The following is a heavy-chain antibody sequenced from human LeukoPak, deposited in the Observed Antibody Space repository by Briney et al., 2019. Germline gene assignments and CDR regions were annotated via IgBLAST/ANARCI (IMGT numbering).Heavy chain of an antibody. D-gene: IGHD3-9*01. CDR1: GYTFTDYF. CDR3: AITPARYFDWSPIDY. Sequence: ASVKVSCKASGYTFTDYFIHWMRQAPGQGLEWMGWMNPNSGGTKYAEKFQGRVTMTRDTSISTAYMELSRLRSDDTAVYYCAITPARYFDWSPIDYWGQGTLVTVSS. J-gene: IGHJ4*02. V-gene: IGHV1-2*02. CDR2: MNPNSGGT.